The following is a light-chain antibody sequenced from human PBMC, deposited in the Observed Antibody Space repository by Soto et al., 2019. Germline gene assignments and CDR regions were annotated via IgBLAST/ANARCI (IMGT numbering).Light chain of an antibody. V-gene: IGKV3-11*01. CDR3: QQRSNWPPRDT. CDR2: DVS. J-gene: IGKJ2*01. Sequence: EIVLTQSPATLSLSPGERATLSCRASQSISSYLAWYQQKPGQAPRLLIYDVSNRATGIPARFSGSGSGTDFTLTISILQPEDVAVYYCQQRSNWPPRDTFGQGTKLEIK. CDR1: QSISSY.